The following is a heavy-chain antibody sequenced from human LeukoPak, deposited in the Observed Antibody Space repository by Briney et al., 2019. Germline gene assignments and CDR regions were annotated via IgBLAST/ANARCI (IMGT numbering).Heavy chain of an antibody. J-gene: IGHJ4*02. CDR1: GFTFSNYV. D-gene: IGHD3/OR15-3a*01. V-gene: IGHV3-23*01. CDR2: ISGSGGTT. Sequence: GGSLRLSCVGSGFTFSNYVMSWVRQAPGKALEWVSTISGSGGTTYYADSVKGRFTISRDHSKNTLYLQMNSQRVDDTAVYYCAKDWTGYYDYWGQGTLVTVSS. CDR3: AKDWTGYYDY.